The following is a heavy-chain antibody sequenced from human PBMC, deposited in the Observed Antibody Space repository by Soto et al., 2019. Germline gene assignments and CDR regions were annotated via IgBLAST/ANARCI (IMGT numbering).Heavy chain of an antibody. CDR2: ISVYNGNT. CDR1: GYTFTSYG. D-gene: IGHD5-12*01. J-gene: IGHJ6*02. V-gene: IGHV1-18*01. Sequence: QVQLVQSGAEVKKPGASMKVSCKASGYTFTSYGISWVRQAPGQGLEWMGRISVYNGNTNYAQRLQGRVTMTTDTSTSTLYMELRSLRSDDTAVYYCARDVRGHYYYYGMDVWGQGTTVTVSS. CDR3: ARDVRGHYYYYGMDV.